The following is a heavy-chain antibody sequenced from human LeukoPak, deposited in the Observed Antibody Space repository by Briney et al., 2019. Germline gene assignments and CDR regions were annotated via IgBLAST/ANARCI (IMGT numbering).Heavy chain of an antibody. D-gene: IGHD1-26*01. CDR2: MNQDGSEK. V-gene: IGHV3-7*01. CDR1: GFTFSSYW. CDR3: ATKDAYSFDY. J-gene: IGHJ4*02. Sequence: GGSLRLSCEASGFTFSSYWMHWVRQAPGKGLEWVANMNQDGSEKYYVDSVKGRFTISRDNAKNSLFLQMNSLRAEDTAVYYCATKDAYSFDYWGQGTLVTVSS.